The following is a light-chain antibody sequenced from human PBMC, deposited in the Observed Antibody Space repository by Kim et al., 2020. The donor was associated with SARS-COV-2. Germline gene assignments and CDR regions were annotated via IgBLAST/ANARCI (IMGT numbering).Light chain of an antibody. CDR3: LQHNTYPIT. CDR2: GAS. J-gene: IGKJ5*01. Sequence: ASVGDRITITCRARQDIRNDLGWYQQNPGRTPKRLIYGASSLQSGVPSRFSGSRSGTEFTLTISSLQPEDFATYFCLQHNTYPITFGQGTRLEIK. CDR1: QDIRND. V-gene: IGKV1-17*01.